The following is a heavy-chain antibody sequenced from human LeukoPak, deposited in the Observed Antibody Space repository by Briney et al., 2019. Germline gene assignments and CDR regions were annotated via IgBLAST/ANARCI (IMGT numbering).Heavy chain of an antibody. V-gene: IGHV4-39*01. CDR3: ARQRGLTGYYNFRNWFDP. CDR1: GGSISSSSYY. J-gene: IGHJ5*02. Sequence: SETLSLTCTVSGGSISSSSYYWGWIRQPPGKGLEWIGSIYYSGSTYYNPSLKSRVTISVDTSKNQFSLKLSSVTAADTAVYYCARQRGLTGYYNFRNWFDPWGQGTLVTVSS. CDR2: IYYSGST. D-gene: IGHD3-9*01.